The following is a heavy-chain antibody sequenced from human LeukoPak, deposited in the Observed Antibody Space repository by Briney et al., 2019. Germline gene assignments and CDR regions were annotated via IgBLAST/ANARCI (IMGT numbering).Heavy chain of an antibody. CDR3: ATPRAVTGEFDY. V-gene: IGHV5-51*01. CDR1: GYRFTSYW. D-gene: IGHD6-19*01. Sequence: ESLKISCKGSGYRFTSYWIGWVRQMPGKGLEWMGIIYPGDSDTRYSPSFQGHVTISADKSISTTYLQWSSLKASDTAMYYCATPRAVTGEFDYWGQGTLVTVSS. CDR2: IYPGDSDT. J-gene: IGHJ4*02.